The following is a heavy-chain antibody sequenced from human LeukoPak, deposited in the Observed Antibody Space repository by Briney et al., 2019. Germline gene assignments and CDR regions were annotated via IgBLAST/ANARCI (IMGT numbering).Heavy chain of an antibody. J-gene: IGHJ6*03. CDR3: AKVPGHYYYYMDV. Sequence: GGSLRLSCAASGFTFSSYAMSWVRQAPGKGLERVSAISGSGGSTYYADSVKGRFTISRDNSKNTLYLQMNSLRAEDTAVYYCAKVPGHYYYYMDVWGQGTTVTVSS. CDR2: ISGSGGST. V-gene: IGHV3-23*01. CDR1: GFTFSSYA.